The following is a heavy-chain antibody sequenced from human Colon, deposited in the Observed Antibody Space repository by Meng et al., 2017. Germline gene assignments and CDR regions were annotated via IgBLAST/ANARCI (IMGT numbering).Heavy chain of an antibody. J-gene: IGHJ4*02. CDR2: ISSSSYI. CDR3: ARTLAAAGTGDY. D-gene: IGHD6-13*01. CDR1: GFTFSSYS. Sequence: GRSLRLSCAASGFTFSSYSLKWVRQAPGKGLEWVSSISSSSYIYYADSVKGRFTISRDNSKNSLYLQMNSLRAEDTAVYYCARTLAAAGTGDYWGQGTLVTVSS. V-gene: IGHV3-21*01.